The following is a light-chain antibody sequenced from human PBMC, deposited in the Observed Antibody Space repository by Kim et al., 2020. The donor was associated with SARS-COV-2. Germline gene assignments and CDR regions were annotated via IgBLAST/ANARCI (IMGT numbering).Light chain of an antibody. CDR1: SGSIASNY. V-gene: IGLV6-57*02. CDR2: EDN. J-gene: IGLJ6*01. Sequence: NFMLTQPHSVSESPGKTVTISCTGSSGSIASNYVQWYQQRPGSAPTTVIYEDNQRPSGAPVRFYGPTQTPSNSPSSPTMELKLEQEADTYGRSMVG. CDR3: RSM.